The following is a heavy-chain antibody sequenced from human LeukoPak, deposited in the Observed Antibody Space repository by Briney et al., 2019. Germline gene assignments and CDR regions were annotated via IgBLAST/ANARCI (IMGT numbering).Heavy chain of an antibody. D-gene: IGHD1-26*01. V-gene: IGHV3-30*02. CDR1: GFTFSSSG. CDR2: IRYDGTSK. Sequence: QPGGSLRLSCAASGFTFSSSGMQWVRQAPGKGLEGVAFIRYDGTSKYYADSVKGRFTISRDNSKNTVYLQMNSLRAEDTAVYYCAKETRGSYSDYWGQGTLVTVSS. J-gene: IGHJ4*02. CDR3: AKETRGSYSDY.